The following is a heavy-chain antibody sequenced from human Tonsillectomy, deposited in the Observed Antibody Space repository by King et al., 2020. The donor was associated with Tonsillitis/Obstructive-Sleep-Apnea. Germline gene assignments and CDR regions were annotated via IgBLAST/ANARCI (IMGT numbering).Heavy chain of an antibody. V-gene: IGHV3-64D*06. D-gene: IGHD6-25*01. Sequence: VQLVESGGGLVQPGGSLRLSCSASGFTFSNYDMYWVRQTPGKGLEYVSSISGNGVGTYYADFVKGRFIISRDNSKNRLYLHMSSLRADDTSVYYCVTVRAARTRDFDYWGQGTLVTVSS. J-gene: IGHJ4*02. CDR3: VTVRAARTRDFDY. CDR2: ISGNGVGT. CDR1: GFTFSNYD.